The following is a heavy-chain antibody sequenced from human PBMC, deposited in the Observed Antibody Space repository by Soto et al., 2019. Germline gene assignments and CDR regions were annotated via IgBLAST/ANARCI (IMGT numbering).Heavy chain of an antibody. CDR1: GFTFSSYS. CDR2: ISSSSSYI. CDR3: AKAGLLSGYFDL. J-gene: IGHJ2*01. D-gene: IGHD2-21*01. V-gene: IGHV3-21*01. Sequence: GGSLRLSCAASGFTFSSYSMNWVRQAPGKGLEWVSSISSSSSYIYYADSVKGRFTISRDNAKNSLYLQMNSLRAEDTAVYYCAKAGLLSGYFDLWGRGTLVTVSS.